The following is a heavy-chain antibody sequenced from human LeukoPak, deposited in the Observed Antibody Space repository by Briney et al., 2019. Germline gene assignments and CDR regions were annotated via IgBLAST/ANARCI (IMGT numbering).Heavy chain of an antibody. CDR2: IPGDGKTQ. Sequence: GRSLRLSCAASGFTFSRYAMQWVRQAPGKGLEWVALIPGDGKTQSYADFVKGRFTISRDNSKNTLYLQMNSLRTEDTALYHCTKGSVGTPPPFDFWGQGTLVTVSS. J-gene: IGHJ4*02. CDR1: GFTFSRYA. CDR3: TKGSVGTPPPFDF. V-gene: IGHV3-30*04. D-gene: IGHD2-15*01.